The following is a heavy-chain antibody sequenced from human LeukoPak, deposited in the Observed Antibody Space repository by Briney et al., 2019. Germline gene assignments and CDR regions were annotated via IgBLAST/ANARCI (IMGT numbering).Heavy chain of an antibody. CDR1: GFTFSSYW. J-gene: IGHJ4*02. CDR2: ISSSGTTT. D-gene: IGHD3-10*01. CDR3: ARGAYYFGSGTLDY. V-gene: IGHV3-48*04. Sequence: GGSLRLSCTASGFTFSSYWMNWVRQAPGKGLEWVSYISSSGTTTYYADSVKGRFTISRDNAKNSLYLQMSSLRADDTAVYYCARGAYYFGSGTLDYWGQGTLVTVSS.